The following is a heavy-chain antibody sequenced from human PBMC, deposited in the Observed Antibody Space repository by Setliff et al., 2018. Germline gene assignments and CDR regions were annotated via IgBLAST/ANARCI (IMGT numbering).Heavy chain of an antibody. V-gene: IGHV4-39*07. CDR1: GGSISSGSYY. CDR2: IYYRGST. D-gene: IGHD3-3*01. CDR3: ARRETYYNFWSGYYAY. J-gene: IGHJ4*02. Sequence: SETLSLTCTVSGGSISSGSYYWSWIRQPAGKGLEWIGSIYYRGSTYYNPSLKSRVTMSVDASKNQFSLKLSSVTAADTAAYYCARRETYYNFWSGYYAYWGQGTLVTVSS.